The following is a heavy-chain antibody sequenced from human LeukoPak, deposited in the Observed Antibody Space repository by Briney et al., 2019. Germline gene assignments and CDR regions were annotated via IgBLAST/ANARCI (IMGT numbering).Heavy chain of an antibody. V-gene: IGHV1-69*13. CDR1: GGTFSSYA. J-gene: IGHJ6*03. Sequence: SVKVSCKASGGTFSSYAISWVRQAPGQGLEWMGGIIPIFGTANYAQKFQGRVTITADESTSTAYMELSSLRSEDTAVYSCARDLSSSWLNYYYYMDVWGKGTTVTISS. CDR2: IIPIFGTA. CDR3: ARDLSSSWLNYYYYMDV. D-gene: IGHD6-13*01.